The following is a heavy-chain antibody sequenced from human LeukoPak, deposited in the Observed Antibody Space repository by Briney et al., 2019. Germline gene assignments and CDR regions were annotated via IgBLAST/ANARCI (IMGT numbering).Heavy chain of an antibody. D-gene: IGHD6-6*01. CDR3: ARDVGNQLVLYY. J-gene: IGHJ4*02. CDR2: MFHSGST. Sequence: SETLSLTCTVSGYSISSGHYWAWIRQSPEKGLECIATMFHSGSTYYNPSLKSRVTTSVDTSKNEFSLNLSSVTAADTAVYYCARDVGNQLVLYYWGQGTLVTVSS. CDR1: GYSISSGHY. V-gene: IGHV4-38-2*02.